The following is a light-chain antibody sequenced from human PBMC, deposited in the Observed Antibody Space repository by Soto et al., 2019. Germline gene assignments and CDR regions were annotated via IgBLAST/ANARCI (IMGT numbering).Light chain of an antibody. CDR3: CSYAGSHFL. V-gene: IGLV2-11*01. CDR2: DVS. CDR1: SSDVGGYNF. J-gene: IGLJ2*01. Sequence: QSALTQPRSVSGSPGQSVTISCTGTSSDVGGYNFVSWYQQHPGKAPKLMIYDVSQRPSGVPDRFSGSKSGNTASLTISGLQDEDEADYYCCSYAGSHFLFGGGTKGPS.